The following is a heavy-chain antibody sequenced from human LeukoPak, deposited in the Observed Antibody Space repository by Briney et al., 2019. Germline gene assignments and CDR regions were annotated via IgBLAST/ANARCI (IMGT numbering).Heavy chain of an antibody. Sequence: GGSLRLSCAASGFTFSSYWMHWVRQAAGKGLVWVSRINTDGSSTSYADSAKGRFTNSRDNAKNTLYLQMNSLRAEDTAVYYCARVSSSSWWALDYWGQGTLVTVSS. D-gene: IGHD6-13*01. J-gene: IGHJ4*02. CDR3: ARVSSSSWWALDY. V-gene: IGHV3-74*01. CDR2: INTDGSST. CDR1: GFTFSSYW.